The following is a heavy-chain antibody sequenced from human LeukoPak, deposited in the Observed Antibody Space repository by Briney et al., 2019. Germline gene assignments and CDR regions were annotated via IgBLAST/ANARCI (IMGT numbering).Heavy chain of an antibody. Sequence: PSETLSLTCAVYGGSFGGYYWSWIRQPPGKGLEWIGEINHSGSTNYNPSLKSRVTISVDTSKNQFSLKLSSVTAADTAVYYCARGRGYSYGYVRYWYFDLWGRGTLVTASS. CDR1: GGSFGGYY. V-gene: IGHV4-34*01. CDR3: ARGRGYSYGYVRYWYFDL. J-gene: IGHJ2*01. CDR2: INHSGST. D-gene: IGHD5-18*01.